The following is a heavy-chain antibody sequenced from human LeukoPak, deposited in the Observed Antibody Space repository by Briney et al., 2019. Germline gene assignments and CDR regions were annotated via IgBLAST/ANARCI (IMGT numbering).Heavy chain of an antibody. J-gene: IGHJ3*02. CDR2: INAGNGNT. V-gene: IGHV1-3*01. CDR3: ASYSYGYYAFDI. Sequence: ASVKVSCTASGYTFTSYAMHWVRQAPGQRLEWMGWINAGNGNTKYSQKFQGRVTITRDTSASTAYMELSSLRSEDTAVYYCASYSYGYYAFDIWGQGTMVTVPS. CDR1: GYTFTSYA. D-gene: IGHD5-18*01.